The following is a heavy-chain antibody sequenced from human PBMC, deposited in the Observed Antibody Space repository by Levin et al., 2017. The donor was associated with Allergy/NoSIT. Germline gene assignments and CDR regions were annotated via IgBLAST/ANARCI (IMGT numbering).Heavy chain of an antibody. CDR2: ISGSSNYM. V-gene: IGHV3-21*01. D-gene: IGHD5-18*01. CDR3: ARSQRDTAILDGFDI. J-gene: IGHJ3*02. CDR1: GFTFSSYS. Sequence: GGSLRLSCAASGFTFSSYSMTWVRQAPGKGLEWVSSISGSSNYMYYADSVKGRFTISRDNAKNSLYLQMNSLRAEDTAVYYCARSQRDTAILDGFDIWGQGTMVAVSS.